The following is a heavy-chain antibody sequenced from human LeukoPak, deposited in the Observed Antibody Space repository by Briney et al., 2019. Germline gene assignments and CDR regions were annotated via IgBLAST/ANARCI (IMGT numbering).Heavy chain of an antibody. D-gene: IGHD1-20*01. CDR3: AKAASGNWNDVSDY. V-gene: IGHV3-23*01. Sequence: GGSLRLSCAASGFTFSTYAMSWVRQAPGKGLEWFSAISGRGVSTSYADSVRGRFTISRDNSKNTLYLQMNSLRAEDTAVYYCAKAASGNWNDVSDYWGQGTLVTVSS. CDR1: GFTFSTYA. J-gene: IGHJ4*02. CDR2: ISGRGVST.